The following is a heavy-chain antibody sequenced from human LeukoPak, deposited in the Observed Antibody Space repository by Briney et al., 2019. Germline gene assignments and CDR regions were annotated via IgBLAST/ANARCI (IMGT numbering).Heavy chain of an antibody. Sequence: ASVKVSCKASGYTFTGYYMHWVRQAAGQGLEWMGWINPNSGGTNYAQKFQGRVTMTRDTSISTAYMELSRLRSDDTAVYYCASAIAAAVPPGGWGQGTLVTVSS. CDR1: GYTFTGYY. V-gene: IGHV1-2*02. CDR3: ASAIAAAVPPGG. J-gene: IGHJ4*02. CDR2: INPNSGGT. D-gene: IGHD6-13*01.